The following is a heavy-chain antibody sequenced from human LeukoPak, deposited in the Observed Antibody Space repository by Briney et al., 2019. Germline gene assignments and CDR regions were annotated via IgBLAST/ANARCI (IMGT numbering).Heavy chain of an antibody. CDR1: GGSISSYY. CDR3: ARDLGLGVSSSAGGPPYYYYMDV. D-gene: IGHD6-6*01. Sequence: KPSETLSLTCTVSGGSISSYYWSWIRQPAGKGLEWIGRIYTSGSTNYNPSLKSRVTMSVDTSKNQFSLKLSPVTAADTAVYYCARDLGLGVSSSAGGPPYYYYMDVWGKGTTVTVSS. CDR2: IYTSGST. J-gene: IGHJ6*03. V-gene: IGHV4-4*07.